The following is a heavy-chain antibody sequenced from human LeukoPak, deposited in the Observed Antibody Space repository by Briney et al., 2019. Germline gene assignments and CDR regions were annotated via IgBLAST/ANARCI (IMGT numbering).Heavy chain of an antibody. CDR2: IIAILGIA. CDR1: GGTFSSYA. CDR3: ARETNYYDSSGFDY. Sequence: ASVKVSCKASGGTFSSYAISWVRQAPGQGLEWMGRIIAILGIANYAQKFQGRVTITADKSTSTAYMELSSLRSEDTAVYYCARETNYYDSSGFDYWGQGTLVTVSS. J-gene: IGHJ4*02. D-gene: IGHD3-22*01. V-gene: IGHV1-69*04.